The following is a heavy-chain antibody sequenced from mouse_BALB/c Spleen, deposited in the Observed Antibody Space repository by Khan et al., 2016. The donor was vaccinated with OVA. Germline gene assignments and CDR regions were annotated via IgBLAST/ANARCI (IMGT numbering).Heavy chain of an antibody. J-gene: IGHJ2*01. CDR3: ARGNYYGYYFDY. CDR2: ISYSGVT. D-gene: IGHD1-1*01. V-gene: IGHV3-2*02. Sequence: EVQLQESGPGLVKPSQSLSLTCTVTGYSITSGYAWNWIRQFPGNKLEWMGYISYSGVTSYTPSLNSRISITRDTSKNQFFLQLNSVTTEDTATYYCARGNYYGYYFDYWGQGNTLTVTS. CDR1: GYSITSGYA.